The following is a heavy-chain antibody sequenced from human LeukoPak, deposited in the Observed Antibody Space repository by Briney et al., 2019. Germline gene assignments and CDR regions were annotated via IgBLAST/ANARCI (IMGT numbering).Heavy chain of an antibody. CDR3: ARDYYDSSGYLSY. V-gene: IGHV1-2*02. Sequence: ASVKVSCKASGYTFTGYYMHWVRQAPGQGLEWMGWINPNSGGTNYAQKFQGRVTMTRDTSISTAYMELSRLRSDDTVVYYCARDYYDSSGYLSYWGQGTLVTVSS. J-gene: IGHJ4*02. CDR2: INPNSGGT. CDR1: GYTFTGYY. D-gene: IGHD3-22*01.